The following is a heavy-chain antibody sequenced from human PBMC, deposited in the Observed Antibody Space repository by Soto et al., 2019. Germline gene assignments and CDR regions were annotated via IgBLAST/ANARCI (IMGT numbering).Heavy chain of an antibody. V-gene: IGHV4-59*08. Sequence: VQLQESGPGLVKPSETLSPPCTVPSGSVSGYYWSWVRQPPGKGLEWIGYIFYRGNTLYSPSLNWRVTMSVDTAKNQVSLRLTSVTDADTAVYYCARHPAIERFENGLDVWGQGTMITVSS. J-gene: IGHJ6*02. CDR2: IFYRGNT. CDR1: SGSVSGYY. CDR3: ARHPAIERFENGLDV. D-gene: IGHD3-3*01.